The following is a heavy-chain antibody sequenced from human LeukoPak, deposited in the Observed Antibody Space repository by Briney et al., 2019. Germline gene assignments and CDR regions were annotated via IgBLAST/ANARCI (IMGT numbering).Heavy chain of an antibody. CDR1: GFTFGDYA. CDR3: TRRGTVTGYYYYYMDV. Sequence: GGFLRLSCSASGFTFGDYAMSWFRQAPGKGLEWVGFIRSKAYGGTTEYAASVKGRFTISRDDSKSIAYLQMNSLKTEDTAVYYCTRRGTVTGYYYYYMDVWGKGTTVTVSS. V-gene: IGHV3-49*03. J-gene: IGHJ6*03. CDR2: IRSKAYGGTT. D-gene: IGHD4-17*01.